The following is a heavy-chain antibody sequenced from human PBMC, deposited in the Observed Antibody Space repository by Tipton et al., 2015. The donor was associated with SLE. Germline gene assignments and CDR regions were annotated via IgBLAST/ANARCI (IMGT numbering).Heavy chain of an antibody. CDR2: INAGNGNT. CDR1: GYTFTSYA. J-gene: IGHJ4*02. Sequence: QSGAEVKKPGASVKVSCKASGYTFTSYAMHWVRQAPGQRLEWMGWINAGNGNTNYAQKLQGRVTMTTDTSTSTAYMELRSLRSDDTAVYYCASLENSSWFNWGQGTLVTVSS. D-gene: IGHD6-13*01. V-gene: IGHV1-3*01. CDR3: ASLENSSWFN.